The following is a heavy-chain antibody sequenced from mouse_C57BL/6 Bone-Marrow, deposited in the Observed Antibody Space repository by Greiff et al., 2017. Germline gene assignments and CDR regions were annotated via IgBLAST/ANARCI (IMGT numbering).Heavy chain of an antibody. D-gene: IGHD1-1*01. Sequence: QVQLQQSGAELVRPGASVTLSCKASGYTFTDYEMHWVKQTPVHGLAWIGAIDPETGGTAYNQKFKGTAILTADKSSSTAYMELRSLTSEDSAVYYCTRVLRGFAYWGQGTLVTVSA. CDR2: IDPETGGT. J-gene: IGHJ3*01. CDR3: TRVLRGFAY. V-gene: IGHV1-15*01. CDR1: GYTFTDYE.